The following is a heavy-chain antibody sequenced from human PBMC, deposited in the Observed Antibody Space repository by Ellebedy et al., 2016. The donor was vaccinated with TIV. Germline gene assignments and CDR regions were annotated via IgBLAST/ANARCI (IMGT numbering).Heavy chain of an antibody. V-gene: IGHV4-34*01. CDR2: FNHSGST. D-gene: IGHD6-19*01. CDR1: GGAFSGNY. CDR3: ARRRYSSGWYNWFDP. Sequence: MPGGSLRLSCAVYGGAFSGNYWSWIRQPPGKGLEWIGTFNHSGSTNYNPSLKSRVTISVDTSKNQFSLKLSSVTAADTAVYYCARRRYSSGWYNWFDPWGQGTLVTVSS. J-gene: IGHJ5*02.